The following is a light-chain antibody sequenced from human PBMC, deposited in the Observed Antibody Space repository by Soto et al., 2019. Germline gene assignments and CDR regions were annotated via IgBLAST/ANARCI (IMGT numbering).Light chain of an antibody. CDR2: AAS. V-gene: IGKV1-9*01. Sequence: DIQLTQSPSFLSASVGDRVTITCRASQVISNYVLWYQQKPGKAPKLLIYAASTLQSGVASRFSGSGSGTEFTLTISSLQPEDFAIYYCQHLDSYPITFGQGTRLEIK. J-gene: IGKJ5*01. CDR3: QHLDSYPIT. CDR1: QVISNY.